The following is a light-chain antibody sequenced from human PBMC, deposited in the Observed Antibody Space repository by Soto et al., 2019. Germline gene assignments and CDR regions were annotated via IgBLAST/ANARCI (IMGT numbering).Light chain of an antibody. CDR3: QQYNSYSYT. J-gene: IGKJ2*01. CDR1: QSISSW. V-gene: IGKV1-5*01. Sequence: DIQMTQSPSTLSASVGDRVTITCRASQSISSWLAWYQQKPGKAPKLLIYDASSLESGVPSRLSGSGSGTEFTLTISSLQPDDFATYYCQQYNSYSYTFGQGTQLEIK. CDR2: DAS.